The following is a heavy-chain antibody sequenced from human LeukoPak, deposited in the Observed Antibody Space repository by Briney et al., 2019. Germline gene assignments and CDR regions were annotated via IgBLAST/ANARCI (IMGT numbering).Heavy chain of an antibody. J-gene: IGHJ4*02. V-gene: IGHV4-34*01. Sequence: PSETLSLTCAVYGGSFSGYYWSWIRQPPGKGLEWIGEINHSGSTNYNPSLKSRVTISVDTSKNQFSLKLSSVTAADTAVYYCVREHDWGDFDFWGQGTLVTVSS. CDR1: GGSFSGYY. CDR3: VREHDWGDFDF. CDR2: INHSGST. D-gene: IGHD3-9*01.